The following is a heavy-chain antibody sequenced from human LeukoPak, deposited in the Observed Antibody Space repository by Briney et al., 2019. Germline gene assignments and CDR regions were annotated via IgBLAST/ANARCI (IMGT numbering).Heavy chain of an antibody. Sequence: AAVKVSCKASGYTFTSYGISWVRQAPGQGLEWMGWISAYNGNTNYAQKLQGRGTITTDTSTSTAYMELRRLRSDDTAVYYCATLDWNDEGDSKDFDYWGQGTVAPVSS. CDR1: GYTFTSYG. CDR2: ISAYNGNT. CDR3: ATLDWNDEGDSKDFDY. D-gene: IGHD1-1*01. J-gene: IGHJ4*02. V-gene: IGHV1-18*01.